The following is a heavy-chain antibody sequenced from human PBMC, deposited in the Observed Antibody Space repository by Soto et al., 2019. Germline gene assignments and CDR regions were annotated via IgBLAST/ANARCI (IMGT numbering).Heavy chain of an antibody. CDR3: AKEFFAAVTDTKGVYHNYYGMEV. CDR2: ISGSGNSR. J-gene: IGHJ6*02. D-gene: IGHD6-19*01. CDR1: GFSFSNFA. Sequence: EVQLLESGGGLVQPGGSLKLSCAASGFSFSNFAVTWVRQAPGKGLEWVSTISGSGNSRYYADSVKGRFTVSRDNSKDTLYLQMNRLRAEDTAVYYCAKEFFAAVTDTKGVYHNYYGMEVWGHGTTVTVSS. V-gene: IGHV3-23*01.